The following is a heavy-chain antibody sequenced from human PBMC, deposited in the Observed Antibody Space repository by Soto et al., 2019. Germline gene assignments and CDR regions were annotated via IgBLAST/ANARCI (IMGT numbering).Heavy chain of an antibody. D-gene: IGHD6-13*01. CDR2: ISSSSSYI. V-gene: IGHV3-21*01. CDR3: ARDRKPGYSSFYGMDV. Sequence: GSLRLSCAASGFPFSSYSMNWVRQAPGKGLEWVSSISSSSSYIYYADSVKGRFTISRDNAKNSLYLQMNSLRAEDTAVYYCARDRKPGYSSFYGMDVWGQGATVTVSS. J-gene: IGHJ6*02. CDR1: GFPFSSYS.